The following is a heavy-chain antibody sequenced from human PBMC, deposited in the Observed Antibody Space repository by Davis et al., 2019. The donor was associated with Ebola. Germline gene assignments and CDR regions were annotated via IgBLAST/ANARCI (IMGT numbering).Heavy chain of an antibody. V-gene: IGHV1-2*02. D-gene: IGHD2-8*01. CDR3: ARALSATYDYYVDV. J-gene: IGHJ6*03. CDR2: INPNSGGT. Sequence: AASVKVSCKASGYSFTGNYIHWVRQAPGQGLEWMGWINPNSGGTNYAQKFQGRVTMTRDTSITTAYVELSGLTSDDTAIYYCARALSATYDYYVDVWGKGTAVTVSS. CDR1: GYSFTGNY.